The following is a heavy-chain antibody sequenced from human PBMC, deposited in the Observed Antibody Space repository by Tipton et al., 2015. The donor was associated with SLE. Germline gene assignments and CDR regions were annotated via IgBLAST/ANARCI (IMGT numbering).Heavy chain of an antibody. CDR3: ARDRKGSSGWSSFDY. V-gene: IGHV4-61*01. J-gene: IGHJ4*02. D-gene: IGHD6-19*01. CDR1: GGSISSGSYY. CDR2: IYYSGST. Sequence: TLSLTCTVSGGSISSGSYYWSWIRQPPGKGLEWIGYIYYSGSTNYNPSLKSRVTISVDTSKNQFSLKLSSVTAADTAVYYCARDRKGSSGWSSFDYWGQGTLVTVSS.